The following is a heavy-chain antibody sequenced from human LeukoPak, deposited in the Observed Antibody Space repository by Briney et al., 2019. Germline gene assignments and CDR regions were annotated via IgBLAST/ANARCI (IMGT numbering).Heavy chain of an antibody. CDR2: VFFSGNT. J-gene: IGHJ5*02. V-gene: IGHV4-39*01. Sequence: PSETLSLTCTVSGDSISTSSYYWGWIRQPPGKGLKWIGSVFFSGNTYYEPSLKSRVTISVATSTNQFSLNLNSVTAADTAVYYCARQGQASSYGPNWFDPWGQGTLVTVSS. CDR3: ARQGQASSYGPNWFDP. D-gene: IGHD5-18*01. CDR1: GDSISTSSYY.